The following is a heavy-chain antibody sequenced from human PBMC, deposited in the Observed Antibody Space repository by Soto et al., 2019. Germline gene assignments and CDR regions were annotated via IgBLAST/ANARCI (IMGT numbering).Heavy chain of an antibody. D-gene: IGHD4-17*01. J-gene: IGHJ4*02. V-gene: IGHV3-30*18. CDR3: AKDPSYGDYEDYFDY. CDR2: MSYDGSNK. CDR1: GFAFSTYA. Sequence: QVQLVESGGGVVQPGRSLRLSCAASGFAFSTYAMHWVRQAPGKGLEWVAVMSYDGSNKYYADSVKGRFTISRDNSKNTLYLQMNSLRTEDTAVYYCAKDPSYGDYEDYFDYWGQGTLVTVSS.